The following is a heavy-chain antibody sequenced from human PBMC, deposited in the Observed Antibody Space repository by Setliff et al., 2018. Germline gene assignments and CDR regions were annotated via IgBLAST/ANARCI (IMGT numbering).Heavy chain of an antibody. Sequence: GGSLRLSCAASGFIFSTYWMSWVRQAPGKGLEWVANIKQDGSDKYYVDSVKGRFTISRDNAKNSLYLQMGSLRAEDTAVYYCARLRKDYGDYYYFDYWGQGTLVTVSS. J-gene: IGHJ4*02. D-gene: IGHD4-17*01. CDR2: IKQDGSDK. V-gene: IGHV3-7*01. CDR3: ARLRKDYGDYYYFDY. CDR1: GFIFSTYW.